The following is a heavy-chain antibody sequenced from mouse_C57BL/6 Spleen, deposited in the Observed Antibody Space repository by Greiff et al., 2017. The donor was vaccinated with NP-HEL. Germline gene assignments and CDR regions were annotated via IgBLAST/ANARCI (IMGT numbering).Heavy chain of an antibody. CDR3: ARWGDYYFDY. CDR1: GYTFTSYW. CDR2: IHPNSGST. J-gene: IGHJ2*01. Sequence: QVQLKQPGAELVKPGASVKLSCKASGYTFTSYWMHWVKQRPGQGLEWIGMIHPNSGSTNYNEKFKSKATLTVDKSSSTAYMQLSSLTSEDSAVYYCARWGDYYFDYWGQGTTLTVSS. V-gene: IGHV1-64*01. D-gene: IGHD3-3*01.